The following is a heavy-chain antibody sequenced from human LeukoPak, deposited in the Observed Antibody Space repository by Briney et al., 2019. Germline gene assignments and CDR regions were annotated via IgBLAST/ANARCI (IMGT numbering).Heavy chain of an antibody. V-gene: IGHV4-59*12. D-gene: IGHD6-13*01. CDR3: ARLNRAAAGTLFWFDP. Sequence: SETLSLTCTVSGGSISNYYWSWIRQPPGKGLEWIGYIYYSGSTNYNPSLKSRVTISVDTSKNPFSLKLSSVTAADTAVYYCARLNRAAAGTLFWFDPWGQGTLVTVSS. CDR2: IYYSGST. CDR1: GGSISNYY. J-gene: IGHJ5*02.